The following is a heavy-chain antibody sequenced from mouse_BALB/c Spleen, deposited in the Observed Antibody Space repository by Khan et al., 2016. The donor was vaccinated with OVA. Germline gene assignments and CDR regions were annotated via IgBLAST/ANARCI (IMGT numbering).Heavy chain of an antibody. Sequence: EVELVESGGGLVKPGGSLKLSCSASGFTFSSYAMSWVRQIPEKRLEWVATISSGGHYTFYPDSVKGRFTISRDNAENNLYLQMSSLRSEDTAMYYCARSLVDYHAMDYWGQGTSVTVSS. CDR1: GFTFSSYA. CDR2: ISSGGHYT. J-gene: IGHJ4*01. D-gene: IGHD2-2*01. CDR3: ARSLVDYHAMDY. V-gene: IGHV5-9-3*01.